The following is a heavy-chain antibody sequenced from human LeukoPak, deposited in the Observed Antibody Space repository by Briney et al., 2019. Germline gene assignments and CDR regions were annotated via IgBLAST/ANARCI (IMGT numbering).Heavy chain of an antibody. J-gene: IGHJ4*02. Sequence: ASVKVSCKASGYTFTTYDINWVRQASGQGLEWMGWMNPNSANTGYAQKFQGRVTITRNTSISTAYMELNSLRSDDTAVYYCARTVRGVGFNYWGQGTLVTVSS. V-gene: IGHV1-8*01. CDR1: GYTFTTYD. CDR3: ARTVRGVGFNY. D-gene: IGHD4-17*01. CDR2: MNPNSANT.